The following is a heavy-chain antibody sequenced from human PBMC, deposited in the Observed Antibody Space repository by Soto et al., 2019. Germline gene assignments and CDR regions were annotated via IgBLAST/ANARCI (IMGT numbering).Heavy chain of an antibody. V-gene: IGHV1-8*01. CDR1: GYTFTSYD. CDR3: ARATRLHLWYFDL. CDR2: MNPNRCLT. J-gene: IGHJ2*01. D-gene: IGHD2-21*02. Sequence: QVQLVQSGAEVKKPGASVKVSCKTSGYTFTSYDINWVRQATGQGLEWMGWMNPNRCLTGYAQKFQGSVTMTRDTSTSTAYIELSSLRSEYTAVYYCARATRLHLWYFDLGGRGTLVTVSS.